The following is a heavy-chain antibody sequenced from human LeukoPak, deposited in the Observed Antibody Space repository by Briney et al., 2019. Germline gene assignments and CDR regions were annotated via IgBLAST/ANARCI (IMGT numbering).Heavy chain of an antibody. CDR1: GFTFTSYV. J-gene: IGHJ4*02. CDR3: ARRDYYGSGSPDY. Sequence: PGGSLRLSCAASGFTFTSYVMSWVRQAPGKGLEWVSGINWNGGSTGYADSVKGRFTISRDNAKNSLYLQMNSLRAEDTALYYCARRDYYGSGSPDYWGQGTLVTVSS. D-gene: IGHD3-10*01. CDR2: INWNGGST. V-gene: IGHV3-20*04.